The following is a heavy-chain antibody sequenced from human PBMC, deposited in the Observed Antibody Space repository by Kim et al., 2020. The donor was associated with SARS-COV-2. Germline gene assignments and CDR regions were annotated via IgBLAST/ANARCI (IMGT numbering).Heavy chain of an antibody. CDR3: TRVGEGLNHPPKHRKNYWYFDL. CDR1: GFTFGDYA. CDR2: IRSKAYGGTT. Sequence: GGSLRLSCTASGFTFGDYAMSWVRQAPGKGLEWVGFIRSKAYGGTTEYAASVKGRFTISRDDSKSIAYLQMNSLKTEDTAVYYCTRVGEGLNHPPKHRKNYWYFDLWGRGTLVTVSS. V-gene: IGHV3-49*04. J-gene: IGHJ2*01.